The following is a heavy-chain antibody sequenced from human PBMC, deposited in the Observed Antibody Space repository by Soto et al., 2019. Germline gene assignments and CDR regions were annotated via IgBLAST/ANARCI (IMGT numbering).Heavy chain of an antibody. D-gene: IGHD4-17*01. J-gene: IGHJ4*02. CDR2: VYHSGST. CDR3: TRGHYGDFSYFDQ. CDR1: GYSISSGYY. Sequence: SETLSLTCAVSGYSISSGYYWGWIRQPPWKGLEWIGSVYHSGSTYYNPSLKGRVTISVDTSKDQFSLRLDSVTAADTAVYYCTRGHYGDFSYFDQWGQGTLVTVSS. V-gene: IGHV4-38-2*01.